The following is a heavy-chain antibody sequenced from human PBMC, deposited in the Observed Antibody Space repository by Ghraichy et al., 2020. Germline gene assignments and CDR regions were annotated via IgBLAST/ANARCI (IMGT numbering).Heavy chain of an antibody. J-gene: IGHJ4*02. Sequence: SETLSLTCAVYGGSFSGYYWSWIRQPPGKGLEWIGEINHSGSTNYNPSLKSRVTISVDTSKNQFSLKLSSVTAADTAVYYCARGRSSNMRYFDYWGQGTLVTVSS. CDR1: GGSFSGYY. D-gene: IGHD1-26*01. CDR2: INHSGST. V-gene: IGHV4-34*01. CDR3: ARGRSSNMRYFDY.